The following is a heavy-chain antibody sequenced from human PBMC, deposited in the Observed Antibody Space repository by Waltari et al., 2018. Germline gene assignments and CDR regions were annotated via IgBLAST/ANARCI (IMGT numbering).Heavy chain of an antibody. CDR2: IDRSDSNI. V-gene: IGHV3-21*02. Sequence: EVQLVESGGGLVTPGGSLRLSCAASGFTFSTYSMNWVRQAPGKGLEWVSSIDRSDSNIYYAGSVKGRFTISRDNAKNSLYLQMNSLRVEDTAVYYCARQRGPIAAATTDFWGQGTLVTVSS. J-gene: IGHJ4*02. D-gene: IGHD6-13*01. CDR3: ARQRGPIAAATTDF. CDR1: GFTFSTYS.